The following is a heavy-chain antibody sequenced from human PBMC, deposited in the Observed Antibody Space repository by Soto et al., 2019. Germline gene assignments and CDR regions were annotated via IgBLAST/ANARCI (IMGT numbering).Heavy chain of an antibody. Sequence: ASVKVSCKASGGTFSSYAISWVRQAPGQGLEWMGGIIPIFGTANYAQKFQGRVTITADESTSTAYMELSSLRSEDTAVYYCARNSYYYDSSGTGGWAFDIWGQGTMVTVSS. CDR2: IIPIFGTA. D-gene: IGHD3-22*01. J-gene: IGHJ3*02. CDR3: ARNSYYYDSSGTGGWAFDI. V-gene: IGHV1-69*13. CDR1: GGTFSSYA.